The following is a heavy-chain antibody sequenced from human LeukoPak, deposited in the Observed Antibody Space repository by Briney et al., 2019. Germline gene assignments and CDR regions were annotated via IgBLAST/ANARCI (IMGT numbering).Heavy chain of an antibody. D-gene: IGHD1-26*01. J-gene: IGHJ3*02. CDR3: AREGPVGATGFYDAFDI. CDR2: IYSGGST. Sequence: GGSLRLSCAASGFTVSSNYMSWVRQAPGKGLEWVSVIYSGGSTYYADSVKGRFTISRDNSKNTLYLQMNSLRAEDTAVYYCAREGPVGATGFYDAFDIWGQGTMVTVSS. CDR1: GFTVSSNY. V-gene: IGHV3-53*01.